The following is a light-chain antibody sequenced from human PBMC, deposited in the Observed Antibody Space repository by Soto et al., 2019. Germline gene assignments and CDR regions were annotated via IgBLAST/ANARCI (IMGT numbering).Light chain of an antibody. J-gene: IGLJ1*01. Sequence: QSVLTQPASVSGSPGQSITISCTVTSSDVGAYDYVSWYQQHPDKAPKLMIYEVSNRPSGVSNRFSGSKSVNTATLTISGLQADDEADYYCSSYTSSSTRVFGTGTKLTVL. CDR3: SSYTSSSTRV. CDR2: EVS. CDR1: SSDVGAYDY. V-gene: IGLV2-14*03.